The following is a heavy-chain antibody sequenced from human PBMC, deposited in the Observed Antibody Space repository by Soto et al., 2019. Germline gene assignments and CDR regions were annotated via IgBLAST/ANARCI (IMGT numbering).Heavy chain of an antibody. CDR2: IYHRGST. J-gene: IGHJ4*02. Sequence: QVQLQELGPRLVEASQTLSLTCTDSNASITSSGYYWSWVRQHPGKRLEWIGYIYHRGSTFYSPALQSRLTMSVDTSKNQFSLTLRSVTAADTAVYHCARMSGTYYVPVYWGQGTLVTVSS. V-gene: IGHV4-31*03. D-gene: IGHD1-26*01. CDR3: ARMSGTYYVPVY. CDR1: NASITSSGYY.